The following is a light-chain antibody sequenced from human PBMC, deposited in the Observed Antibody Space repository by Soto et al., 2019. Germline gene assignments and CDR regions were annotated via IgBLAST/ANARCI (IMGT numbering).Light chain of an antibody. J-gene: IGLJ2*01. CDR1: SSDVGGYNY. V-gene: IGLV2-14*01. CDR2: DVS. CDR3: SSYTSSSTLVV. Sequence: QSALTQPASVSGSPGQSITISCTGTSSDVGGYNYVSWYQQHPGKAPKLMIYDVSNRPSGVSNRFSGSKSGNTASLTISGLPAEDEADYYRSSYTSSSTLVVFGGGTKLTVL.